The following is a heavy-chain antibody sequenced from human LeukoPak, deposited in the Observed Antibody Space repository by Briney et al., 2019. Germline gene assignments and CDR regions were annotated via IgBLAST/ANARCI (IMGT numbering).Heavy chain of an antibody. CDR3: VSPRGFSYGYFDY. Sequence: SDPLSLTCTLSGHPISRSSAYWPWIRQPPGKGLDRFWSIYYSKNTYYNPSLKSRVTISADTSKNQFSLTLGSVSSTDTAVYYCVSPRGFSYGYFDYWGQGTLVTVSS. CDR1: GHPISRSSAY. CDR2: IYYSKNT. D-gene: IGHD5-18*01. V-gene: IGHV4-39*01. J-gene: IGHJ4*02.